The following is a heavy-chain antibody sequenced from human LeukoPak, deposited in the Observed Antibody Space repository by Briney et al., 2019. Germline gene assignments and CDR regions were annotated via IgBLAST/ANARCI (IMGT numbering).Heavy chain of an antibody. CDR1: GFTFSNYD. CDR2: ISYDGSNK. Sequence: GGSLRLSCAASGFTFSNYDMHWVRQAPGKGLEWVAVISYDGSNKYYADSVKGRFTISRDNSKNTLYLQMNSLRPQDTAVYYCARGGSYYASGNYFAFDIWGQGTMVTVSS. D-gene: IGHD3-10*01. CDR3: ARGGSYYASGNYFAFDI. V-gene: IGHV3-30*03. J-gene: IGHJ3*02.